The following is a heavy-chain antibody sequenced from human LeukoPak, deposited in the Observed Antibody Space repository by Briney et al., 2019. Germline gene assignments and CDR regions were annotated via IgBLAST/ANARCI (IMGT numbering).Heavy chain of an antibody. V-gene: IGHV4-59*08. D-gene: IGHD3-9*01. J-gene: IGHJ4*02. CDR2: IYYSGTT. CDR3: ATGRSIRYFDY. CDR1: GGSISYYY. Sequence: PSETLSLTCTVSGGSISYYYWSWIRQPPGKGLEWIGYIYYSGTTNYNPSLKSRVSISIDTSKSQFSLKLSSATAADTAIYYCATGRSIRYFDYWGQGTLLSVSS.